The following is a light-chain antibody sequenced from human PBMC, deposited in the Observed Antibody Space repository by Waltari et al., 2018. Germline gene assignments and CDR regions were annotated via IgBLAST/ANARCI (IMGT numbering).Light chain of an antibody. CDR2: GKN. J-gene: IGLJ1*01. Sequence: SSELTQDPAVSVALGQTVRIKCQGYSLRSYYASWYQQKPGQAPVLVIYGKNNRPSGIPDRFSGSSSGNTASLTITGAQAEDEADYYCNSRDSSGNPYVFGTGTKVTVL. CDR3: NSRDSSGNPYV. V-gene: IGLV3-19*01. CDR1: SLRSYY.